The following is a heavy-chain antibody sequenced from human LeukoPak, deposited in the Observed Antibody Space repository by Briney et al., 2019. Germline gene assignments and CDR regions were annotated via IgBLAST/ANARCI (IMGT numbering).Heavy chain of an antibody. CDR2: IRYDGSNK. D-gene: IGHD4-11*01. Sequence: GGSLRLSCAASGFTFSSYGMHWVRQAPGKGLGWVAFIRYDGSNKYYADSVKGRFTISRDNSKNTLYLQMNSLRAEDTAVYYCAKLYTLTPYYFDYWGQGTLVTVSS. CDR3: AKLYTLTPYYFDY. J-gene: IGHJ4*02. V-gene: IGHV3-30*02. CDR1: GFTFSSYG.